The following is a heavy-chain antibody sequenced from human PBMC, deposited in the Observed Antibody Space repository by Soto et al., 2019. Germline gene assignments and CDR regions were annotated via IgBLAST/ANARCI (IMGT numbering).Heavy chain of an antibody. J-gene: IGHJ4*02. Sequence: EVQLVDSGGGLVQPGGSLRLSCAASGFSVSNYHMNWVRQAPGKGSEWVSIITVGDVTYYADSVKGRFTISRDISRNTVYLQMNSLRGDDTAVYYCAGGRDYSKGGDHWGQGTLVIVSS. V-gene: IGHV3-66*01. D-gene: IGHD4-4*01. CDR1: GFSVSNYH. CDR3: AGGRDYSKGGDH. CDR2: ITVGDVT.